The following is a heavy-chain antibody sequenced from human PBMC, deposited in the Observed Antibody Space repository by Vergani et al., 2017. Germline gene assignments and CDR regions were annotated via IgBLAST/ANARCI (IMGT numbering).Heavy chain of an antibody. J-gene: IGHJ6*02. Sequence: EVQLVQSGAEVKKPGASLKISCKGSGYSFTSYWIGWVRQMPGKGLEWMGIIYPGDSYTNYSPSFQGHVTISADKSISTACLQWSSLKASDTAMYYGASSGGYGPYYYYGMDFWGQGTTVTVSS. D-gene: IGHD5-12*01. V-gene: IGHV5-51*03. CDR3: ASSGGYGPYYYYGMDF. CDR2: IYPGDSYT. CDR1: GYSFTSYW.